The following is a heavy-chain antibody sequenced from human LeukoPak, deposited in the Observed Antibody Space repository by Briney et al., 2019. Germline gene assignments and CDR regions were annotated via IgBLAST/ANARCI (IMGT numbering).Heavy chain of an antibody. CDR1: GFTFSSYD. V-gene: IGHV3-13*01. Sequence: GGSLRLSCAASGFTFSSYDMHWVRQATGKGLEWVSAIGAAGDTYYPGSVKGRFTISRENAKNSLYLQMNSLRAGDTAVYYCARGGELKGDVYYFDYWGQGTLVTVSS. CDR3: ARGGELKGDVYYFDY. J-gene: IGHJ4*02. CDR2: IGAAGDT. D-gene: IGHD1-7*01.